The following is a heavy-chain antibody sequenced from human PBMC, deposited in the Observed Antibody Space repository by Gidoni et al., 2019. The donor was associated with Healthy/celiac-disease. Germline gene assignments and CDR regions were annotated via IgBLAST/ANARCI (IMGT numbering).Heavy chain of an antibody. CDR2: IYYSGST. D-gene: IGHD4-17*01. V-gene: IGHV4-39*01. Sequence: LQLPESGPGLVKPSETLSLPCTVSGGTISSSSYYWGWLRQPPGKGLEGIGSIYYSGSTYDNPSLKSRVTISVDTSKNQFSLKLSSVTAADTSVYYCARPGVTKANWGQGTLVTVSS. J-gene: IGHJ4*02. CDR1: GGTISSSSYY. CDR3: ARPGVTKAN.